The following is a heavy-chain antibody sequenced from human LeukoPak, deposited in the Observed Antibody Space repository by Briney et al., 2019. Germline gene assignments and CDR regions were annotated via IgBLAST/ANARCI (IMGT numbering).Heavy chain of an antibody. J-gene: IGHJ4*02. V-gene: IGHV4-34*01. CDR3: ASGSSGYSYGEFDY. D-gene: IGHD5-18*01. CDR1: GGSFSGYY. Sequence: SETLSLTCAVYGGSFSGYYWSWIRQPPGKGLEWIGEINHSGSTNYNPSLKSRVTISVDTSKNQFSLKLSSVTAADTAVYYCASGSSGYSYGEFDYWGQGTLVTVSS. CDR2: INHSGST.